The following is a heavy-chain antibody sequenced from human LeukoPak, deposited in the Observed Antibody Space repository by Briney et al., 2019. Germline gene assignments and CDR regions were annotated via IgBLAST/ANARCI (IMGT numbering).Heavy chain of an antibody. CDR2: INHSGST. Sequence: SETLSLTCAVSGGSFSGYYWSWIRKPPGKGMDWNGEINHSGSTNYNPSLKSRVTISVDTSKNQFSLKLSSVTAADTAVYYCARSGWSTWGNDAFDIWGQGTMVTVSS. D-gene: IGHD5/OR15-5a*01. CDR1: GGSFSGYY. V-gene: IGHV4-34*01. J-gene: IGHJ3*02. CDR3: ARSGWSTWGNDAFDI.